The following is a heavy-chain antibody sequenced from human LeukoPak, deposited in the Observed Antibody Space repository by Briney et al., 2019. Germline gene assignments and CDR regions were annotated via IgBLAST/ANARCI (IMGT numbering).Heavy chain of an antibody. D-gene: IGHD2/OR15-2a*01. J-gene: IGHJ4*02. CDR1: GFTFSSYA. Sequence: GGSLRLSCAASGFTFSSYAMSWVRQAPGKGLEWVSAISSSGSTTSYADSVKGRFTISRDNAKNSLYLQMNSLRAEDTAVYYCARDPGFLAAHFDYWGQGTLVTVSS. CDR2: ISSSGSTT. V-gene: IGHV3-48*03. CDR3: ARDPGFLAAHFDY.